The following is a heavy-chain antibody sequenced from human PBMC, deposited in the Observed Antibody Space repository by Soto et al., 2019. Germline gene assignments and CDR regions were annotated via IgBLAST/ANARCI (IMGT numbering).Heavy chain of an antibody. Sequence: SETLSLTCTVSGGSISSGGYYWSWIRQHPGKGLEWIGYIYYSGSTYYNPSLKSRVTISVDTSKNQFSLKLSSVTAADTAVYYYARDLRGSGMDVWGQGTTVTVSS. J-gene: IGHJ6*02. V-gene: IGHV4-31*03. CDR3: ARDLRGSGMDV. D-gene: IGHD3-16*01. CDR2: IYYSGST. CDR1: GGSISSGGYY.